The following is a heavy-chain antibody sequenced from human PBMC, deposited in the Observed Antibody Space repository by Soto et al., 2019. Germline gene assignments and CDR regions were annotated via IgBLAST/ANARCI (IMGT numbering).Heavy chain of an antibody. CDR1: GFNFSSYG. Sequence: QVQLVESGGGVVQPGRSLRLSCAASGFNFSSYGMHWVRQAPGKGLEWVAVISYDGSNKYYADSVKGRFTISRDNSKNTLDLQMNSLIAEDTAVYYCAKGGSSFDYWGQGTLVTVSS. CDR2: ISYDGSNK. D-gene: IGHD3-10*01. J-gene: IGHJ4*02. CDR3: AKGGSSFDY. V-gene: IGHV3-30*18.